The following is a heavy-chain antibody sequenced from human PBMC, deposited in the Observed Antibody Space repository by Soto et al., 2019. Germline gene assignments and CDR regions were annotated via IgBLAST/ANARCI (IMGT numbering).Heavy chain of an antibody. D-gene: IGHD3-3*01. CDR3: AKSRSPLRFLEWLLYFDY. CDR2: ISGSGSST. J-gene: IGHJ4*02. V-gene: IGHV3-23*01. Sequence: GGSLRLSCAASGFTFSSYAMSWVRQAPGKGLDWVSAISGSGSSTYYADSVKGRFTISRDNSKNTLYLQMNSLRAEDTAVYYCAKSRSPLRFLEWLLYFDYWGQGTLVTVSS. CDR1: GFTFSSYA.